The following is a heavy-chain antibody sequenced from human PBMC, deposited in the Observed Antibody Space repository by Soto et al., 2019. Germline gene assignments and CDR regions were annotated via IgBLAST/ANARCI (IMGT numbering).Heavy chain of an antibody. J-gene: IGHJ3*02. CDR3: APIRGPYCSGGSCYNPNDAFDI. D-gene: IGHD2-15*01. Sequence: ASVKVPCKASGGTFSSYTISWVRQAPGRGLEWMGRIIPILGIANYAQKFQGRVTITADKSTSTAYMELSSLRSEDTAVYYCAPIRGPYCSGGSCYNPNDAFDIWGQGTMVTVSS. CDR1: GGTFSSYT. V-gene: IGHV1-69*02. CDR2: IIPILGIA.